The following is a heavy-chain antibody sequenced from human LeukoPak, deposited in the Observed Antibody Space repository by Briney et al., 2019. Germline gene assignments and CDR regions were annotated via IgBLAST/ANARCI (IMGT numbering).Heavy chain of an antibody. CDR1: GFTFGSYA. CDR3: VKDVGGSYAFDY. Sequence: PGGSLRLSCAASGFTFGSYAMHWVRQAPGKGLEYVSGINDNGGRTHYGDSVKGRFSISRDNSKNTLHLQMSTLRAEDTALYYCVKDVGGSYAFDYWGQGILVTVAS. D-gene: IGHD1-26*01. J-gene: IGHJ4*02. V-gene: IGHV3-64D*09. CDR2: INDNGGRT.